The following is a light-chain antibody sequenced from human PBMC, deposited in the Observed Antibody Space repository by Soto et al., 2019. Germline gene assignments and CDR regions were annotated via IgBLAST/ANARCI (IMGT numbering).Light chain of an antibody. CDR1: ESVSSHY. Sequence: EIVLTQSPGTLSLSPGERATLSCRASESVSSHYIGWYQQRPGRAPRLLIYGTASRAPDIPDRFSGDGAGADFHFPNTRPEAEGFAMYYWQPLWSPGTFGGGTKVEVK. CDR3: QPLWSPGT. V-gene: IGKV3-20*01. J-gene: IGKJ4*01. CDR2: GTA.